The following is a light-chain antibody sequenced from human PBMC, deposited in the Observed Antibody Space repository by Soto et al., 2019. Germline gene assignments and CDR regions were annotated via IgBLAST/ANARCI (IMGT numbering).Light chain of an antibody. V-gene: IGLV3-25*02. Sequence: SYELTQPPSMSVSPGQTARITCSGDALPKQFASWYQQKPGQAPLLVIYKDSERPSGIPERFSGSSSGTTVTLTISGVRAEDEADYYCQSADSSDTYKVFGGGTKLTVL. CDR3: QSADSSDTYKV. CDR1: ALPKQF. J-gene: IGLJ3*02. CDR2: KDS.